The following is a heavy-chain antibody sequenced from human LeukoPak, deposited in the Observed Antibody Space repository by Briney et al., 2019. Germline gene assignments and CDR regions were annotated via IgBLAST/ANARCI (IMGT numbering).Heavy chain of an antibody. Sequence: GGSLRLSCAASGYTFSSDAMSWVRQAPGKGLEWVSAISGGGGGTFYADSVKGRFVISRDNSKHTLYLQMNSLRVEGTAVYYCAKGASSHGDYWGQGTLVTVSS. CDR3: AKGASSHGDY. J-gene: IGHJ4*02. D-gene: IGHD6-13*01. V-gene: IGHV3-23*01. CDR2: ISGGGGGT. CDR1: GYTFSSDA.